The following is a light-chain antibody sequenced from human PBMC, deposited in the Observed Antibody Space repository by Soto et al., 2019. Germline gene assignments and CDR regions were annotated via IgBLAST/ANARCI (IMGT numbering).Light chain of an antibody. CDR3: SSYTTSNTRQIV. CDR1: SSDVGGYNY. Sequence: QSALTQPASVSGSPGQSITISCTGTSSDVGGYNYVSWYQHHPGKAPKLIIYDVTNRPSGVSNPFSGSKSGNTASLTISRLQPEDEADYYCSSYTTSNTRQIVFGTGTKVTVL. V-gene: IGLV2-14*03. CDR2: DVT. J-gene: IGLJ1*01.